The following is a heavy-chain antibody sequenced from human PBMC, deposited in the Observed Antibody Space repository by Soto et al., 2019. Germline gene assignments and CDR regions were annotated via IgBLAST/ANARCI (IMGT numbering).Heavy chain of an antibody. Sequence: QVQLVESGGGVVQPGRSLRLSCAASGFTFSSYGMHWVRQAPGKGLAWVAVIWYDGSNKYYADSVKGRFTISRYNSKNTLYLQMNSLRAEDTAVYYCARDLYSSSWYGVDYWGQGTLVTVSS. CDR3: ARDLYSSSWYGVDY. CDR2: IWYDGSNK. D-gene: IGHD6-13*01. J-gene: IGHJ4*02. V-gene: IGHV3-33*01. CDR1: GFTFSSYG.